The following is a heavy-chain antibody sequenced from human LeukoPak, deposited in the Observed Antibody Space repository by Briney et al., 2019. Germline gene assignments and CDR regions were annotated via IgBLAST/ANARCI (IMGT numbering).Heavy chain of an antibody. Sequence: PSDTLSVTCTVSGASITSYYWTWIRQPPGKGLEWIAYIHYSGSTNYNPSLKSRVTISVDMSKNQFSLKLSSVTAADTAVYYCARDLRAAYWGQGTLVTVRS. J-gene: IGHJ4*02. D-gene: IGHD3-16*01. CDR3: ARDLRAAY. V-gene: IGHV4-59*01. CDR1: GASITSYY. CDR2: IHYSGST.